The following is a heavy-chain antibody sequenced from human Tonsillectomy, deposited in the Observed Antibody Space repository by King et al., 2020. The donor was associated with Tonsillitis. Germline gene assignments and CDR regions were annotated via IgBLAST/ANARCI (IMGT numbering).Heavy chain of an antibody. CDR1: GFTFDDYV. Sequence: VQLVESGGDLVQPGRSLRLSCAASGFTFDDYVMHWVRQAPGKGLEWVSGISWNSAGIDYADSVKGRFTISRDNAKNSLYLQMNSLRAEDTAFYYCARDMLGADSHFWSGDGPFDYWGLGTLVTVSS. D-gene: IGHD3-3*02. V-gene: IGHV3-9*01. CDR3: ARDMLGADSHFWSGDGPFDY. CDR2: ISWNSAGI. J-gene: IGHJ4*02.